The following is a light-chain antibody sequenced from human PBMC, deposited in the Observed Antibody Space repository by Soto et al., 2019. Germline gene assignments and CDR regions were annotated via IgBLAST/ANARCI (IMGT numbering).Light chain of an antibody. V-gene: IGKV1-39*01. Sequence: DIQLTQSPSSLSGSVGDRVTITCRASQTIHNYLNWYQQTPGKAPKLLIYAASNLRGGVPSRFSGGGSGTDFTLTINILQPEDFATYYCQESFSPLYTFGQGTMRDI. CDR2: AAS. CDR3: QESFSPLYT. CDR1: QTIHNY. J-gene: IGKJ2*01.